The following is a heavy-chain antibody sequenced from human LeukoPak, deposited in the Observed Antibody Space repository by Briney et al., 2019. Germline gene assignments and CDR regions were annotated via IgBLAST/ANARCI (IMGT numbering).Heavy chain of an antibody. CDR1: GYSFTNNY. CDR2: INPSGGST. V-gene: IGHV1-46*01. Sequence: ASVKVSCKASGYSFTNNYISWVRQAPGQGLEWMGIINPSGGSTTYAQKFQGRVTMTRDTSPSTVYMELSSLRSEDTAVYYCARATVTTKARIDYWGQGTLVTVSS. J-gene: IGHJ4*02. CDR3: ARATVTTKARIDY. D-gene: IGHD4-17*01.